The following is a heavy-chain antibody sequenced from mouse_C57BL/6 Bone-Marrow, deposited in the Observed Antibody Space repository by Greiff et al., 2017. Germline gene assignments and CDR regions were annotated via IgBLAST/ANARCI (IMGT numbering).Heavy chain of an antibody. D-gene: IGHD1-1*01. V-gene: IGHV1-81*01. Sequence: VQLQQSGAELARPGASVKLSCKASGYTFTSYGISWVKQRTGQGLEWIGEIYPRSGNTYYNEKFKGKATLTADKSSSTAYMELRSLTSEDSAVDSCASRHYYGSRNFDYWGQGTTLTVSS. CDR3: ASRHYYGSRNFDY. CDR1: GYTFTSYG. CDR2: IYPRSGNT. J-gene: IGHJ2*01.